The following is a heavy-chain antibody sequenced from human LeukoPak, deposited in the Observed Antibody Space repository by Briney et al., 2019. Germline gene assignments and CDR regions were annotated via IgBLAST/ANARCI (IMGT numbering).Heavy chain of an antibody. V-gene: IGHV3-23*01. Sequence: GGSLRLSCVASGFTFSSYAMSWVRQAPGKGLEWVSTVSGSADSTYYADSVKGRFTISRDNSKNTLYLQMNSLRAEDTAVYYCAKDKNVDTAMVGFDYWGQGTLVTVSS. D-gene: IGHD5-18*01. J-gene: IGHJ4*02. CDR1: GFTFSSYA. CDR2: VSGSADST. CDR3: AKDKNVDTAMVGFDY.